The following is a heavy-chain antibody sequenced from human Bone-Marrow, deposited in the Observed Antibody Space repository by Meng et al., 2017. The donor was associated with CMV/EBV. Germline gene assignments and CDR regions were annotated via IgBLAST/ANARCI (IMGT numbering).Heavy chain of an antibody. CDR3: AKDPSINMVRGAPGY. J-gene: IGHJ4*02. D-gene: IGHD3-10*01. V-gene: IGHV3-30*04. CDR1: GFTFSSYA. CDR2: ISYDGSNK. Sequence: LSLTCAASGFTFSSYAMHWVRQAPDKGLEWVAFISYDGSNKYYADSVKGRFTISRDNSKNTLYLQMNSLRAEDPAVYYCAKDPSINMVRGAPGYWGQGTLVTVSS.